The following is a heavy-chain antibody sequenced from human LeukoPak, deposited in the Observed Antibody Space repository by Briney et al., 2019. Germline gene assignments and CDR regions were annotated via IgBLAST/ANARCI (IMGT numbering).Heavy chain of an antibody. D-gene: IGHD4-17*01. Sequence: PGGSLRLSCAASGFTFSSYGMHWVRQAPGKGLEWVAVISYDGSNKYYADSVKGRFTISRDISKNTLYLQMNSLRAEDTAVYYCAKGDYGDYVEYFQHWGQGTLVTVSS. V-gene: IGHV3-30*18. CDR2: ISYDGSNK. J-gene: IGHJ1*01. CDR1: GFTFSSYG. CDR3: AKGDYGDYVEYFQH.